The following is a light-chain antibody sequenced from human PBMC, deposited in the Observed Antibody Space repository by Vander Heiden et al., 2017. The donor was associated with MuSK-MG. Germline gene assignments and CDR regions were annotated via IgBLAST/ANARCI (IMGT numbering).Light chain of an antibody. Sequence: IQMTQSPSTLSASVGDRVPITSRDTQGIRLWKAWYPQKPGKAPKLLIYDASRLASGVPSRFSDSGSETKFNITIGGRHPNDFATFYFQRKNSYPFTFGQGTKLEIK. V-gene: IGKV1-5*01. CDR3: QRKNSYPFT. CDR2: DAS. CDR1: QGIRLW. J-gene: IGKJ2*01.